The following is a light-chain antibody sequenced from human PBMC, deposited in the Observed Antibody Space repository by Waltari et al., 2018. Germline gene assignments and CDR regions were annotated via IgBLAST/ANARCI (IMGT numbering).Light chain of an antibody. CDR2: GNN. CDR1: DSNIATNS. CDR3: AAWDDGRNGGV. J-gene: IGLJ3*02. V-gene: IGLV1-44*01. Sequence: QSVLTQPPSASGPPGQTVTISCSGGDSNIATNSVNWYQTFPGAAPKLLLFGNNKLASGVPTRFSSTRSGTSAYLAISGLQSEDESDYFCAAWDDGRNGGVFGEGTKVAVL.